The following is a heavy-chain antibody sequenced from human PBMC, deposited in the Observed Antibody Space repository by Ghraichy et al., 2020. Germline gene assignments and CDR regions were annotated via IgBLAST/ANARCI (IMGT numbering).Heavy chain of an antibody. V-gene: IGHV4-38-2*02. CDR2: ISHSGST. J-gene: IGHJ5*02. CDR3: ARVESSGWRLVWFDP. D-gene: IGHD6-19*01. CDR1: GYSISSGYY. Sequence: SETLSLTCTVSGYSISSGYYWGWIRQPPGKGLEWIGSISHSGSTYYNPSLKSRVTISVDTSKNQFSLKLNSVTAADTAVYYCARVESSGWRLVWFDPWGQGTLVTVSS.